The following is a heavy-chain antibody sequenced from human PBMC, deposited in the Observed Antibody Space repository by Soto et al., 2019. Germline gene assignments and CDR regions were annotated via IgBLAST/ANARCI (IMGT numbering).Heavy chain of an antibody. D-gene: IGHD6-13*01. J-gene: IGHJ4*02. CDR3: VRDSGAKLSSS. Sequence: ASVKVSCKASGGTFSSYRINWVRQAPGQGLEWMGGIVPIYRTADSAQEFQGRVTVTADESARTAYMELRSLKSRDTAVYYCVRDSGAKLSSSWGQGTLVTVSS. V-gene: IGHV1-69*13. CDR2: IVPIYRTA. CDR1: GGTFSSYR.